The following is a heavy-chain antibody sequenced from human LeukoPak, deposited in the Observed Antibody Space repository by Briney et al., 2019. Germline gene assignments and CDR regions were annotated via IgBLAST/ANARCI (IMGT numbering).Heavy chain of an antibody. Sequence: GESLKISCKGSGYSFASYWIGWVRQMPGKGLEWMGIIYPSDSDTRYSPSFQGQVTISADKSITTAYLQWSSLKASDTAMYYCTRREGPQKGVPGKGNDYWGQGTLVTVSS. CDR3: TRREGPQKGVPGKGNDY. CDR1: GYSFASYW. V-gene: IGHV5-51*01. D-gene: IGHD6-19*01. J-gene: IGHJ4*02. CDR2: IYPSDSDT.